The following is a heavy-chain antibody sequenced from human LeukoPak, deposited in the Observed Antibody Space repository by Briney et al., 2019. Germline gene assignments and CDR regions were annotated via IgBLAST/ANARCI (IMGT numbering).Heavy chain of an antibody. Sequence: PSQTLSLTCTVSGGSISSGDYYWSWFRQPPGKGLEWIGYIYDSGSTYYNPSLKSRVTISVDTSKNQFSLKPSSVTAADTAVYYCARGSGIVATTFDYWGQGTLVTVSS. V-gene: IGHV4-30-4*01. D-gene: IGHD5-12*01. CDR3: ARGSGIVATTFDY. CDR2: IYDSGST. CDR1: GGSISSGDYY. J-gene: IGHJ4*02.